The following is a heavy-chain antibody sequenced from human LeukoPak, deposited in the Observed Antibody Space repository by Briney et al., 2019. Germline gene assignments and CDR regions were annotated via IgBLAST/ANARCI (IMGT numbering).Heavy chain of an antibody. Sequence: SETLSLTCTVSGGSISSYYWSWIRQPAGKGLEWIGRIYTSGSTNYNPSLKCRVTMSVDTCKNQFSLKPSSVTAADTAVYYCARDASDYYDSSGYYLGAFDIWGQGTMVTVSS. CDR1: GGSISSYY. CDR2: IYTSGST. CDR3: ARDASDYYDSSGYYLGAFDI. D-gene: IGHD3-22*01. J-gene: IGHJ3*02. V-gene: IGHV4-4*07.